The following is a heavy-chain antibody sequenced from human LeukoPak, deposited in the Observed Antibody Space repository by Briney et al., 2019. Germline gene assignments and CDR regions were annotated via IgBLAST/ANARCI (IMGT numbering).Heavy chain of an antibody. CDR2: ISGDGRSP. CDR1: GFTFEGYA. V-gene: IGHV3-43*02. J-gene: IGHJ4*02. D-gene: IGHD6-13*01. Sequence: PGGSLRLSCEASGFTFEGYAMPWVRQAPGKGLDWVSVISGDGRSPYYGDSVKGRFTISRDNSRNSLYLEMNSLRTDDTALYYCAKTDISTAGFDYWGQGTLVTVSS. CDR3: AKTDISTAGFDY.